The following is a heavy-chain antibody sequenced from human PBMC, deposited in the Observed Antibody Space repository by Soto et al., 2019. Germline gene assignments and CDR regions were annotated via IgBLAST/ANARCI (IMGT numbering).Heavy chain of an antibody. V-gene: IGHV4-39*01. Sequence: SETLSLTCIVSGESISSSSYYWGWIRQPPGKGLEWIGSIYYSGRTYYNPSFKSRVTISIDTSKNQFSLKLSSVTATDTAVYYCARQRTTVVTQAYFDHWGEGALVTVSS. CDR3: ARQRTTVVTQAYFDH. CDR2: IYYSGRT. D-gene: IGHD2-21*02. J-gene: IGHJ4*02. CDR1: GESISSSSYY.